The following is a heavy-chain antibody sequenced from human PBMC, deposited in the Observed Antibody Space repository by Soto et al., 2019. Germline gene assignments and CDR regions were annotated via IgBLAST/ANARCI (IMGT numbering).Heavy chain of an antibody. CDR3: AGGIAARPLGY. V-gene: IGHV4-30-2*01. J-gene: IGHJ4*02. D-gene: IGHD6-6*01. CDR1: GGSISSGGFS. CDR2: IYHSGST. Sequence: QLQLQESGSGLVRPSQTLSLTCAVSGGSISSGGFSWSWIRQPPGKGLESIGYIYHSGSTYYNPSLKSRVTISVDRSKNQFALKLSSVTAADTAVYYCAGGIAARPLGYWGQGTLVTVSS.